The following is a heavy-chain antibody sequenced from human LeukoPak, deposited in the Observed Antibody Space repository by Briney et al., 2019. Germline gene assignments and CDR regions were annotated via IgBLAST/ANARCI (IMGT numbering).Heavy chain of an antibody. V-gene: IGHV3-23*01. CDR1: GFTFSSYA. D-gene: IGHD3-10*01. CDR2: ISGSGGST. J-gene: IGHJ4*02. CDR3: AKDRGGPLYTDY. Sequence: PGGSLRLSCAASGFTFSSYAMSWVSQAPGKGLEWVSAISGSGGSTYYADSVKGRFTISRDNSKNTLYLQMNSLRAEDTAVYYCAKDRGGPLYTDYWGQGTLVTVSS.